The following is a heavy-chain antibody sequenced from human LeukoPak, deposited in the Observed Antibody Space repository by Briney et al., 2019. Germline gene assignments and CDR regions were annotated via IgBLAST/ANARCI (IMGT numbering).Heavy chain of an antibody. Sequence: PGGSLRLSCAVSGFTFSSYWMSWVRQAPGKGLEWVANIKQDGGERFYVDSVKGRFTISRDNAKNSLYLQMNSLRVEDTAVCYCAREDHSNYNYWGQGTLVTVSS. V-gene: IGHV3-7*01. D-gene: IGHD4-11*01. CDR3: AREDHSNYNY. CDR2: IKQDGGER. J-gene: IGHJ4*02. CDR1: GFTFSSYW.